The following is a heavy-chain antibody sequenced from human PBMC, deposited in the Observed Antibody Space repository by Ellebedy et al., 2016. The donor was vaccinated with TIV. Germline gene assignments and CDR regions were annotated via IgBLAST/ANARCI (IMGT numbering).Heavy chain of an antibody. CDR2: INHRGAT. Sequence: SETLSLTXEIDIVSFSGYYWAWVRQPPGKGLEWIGDINHRGATKSISSLKDRVTISLDTSKKQFSLNITSVTAADTAVYYCAQGSGWVLRFLEWLNWGQGTLVTVSS. V-gene: IGHV4-34*01. CDR3: AQGSGWVLRFLEWLN. CDR1: IVSFSGYY. J-gene: IGHJ4*02. D-gene: IGHD3-3*01.